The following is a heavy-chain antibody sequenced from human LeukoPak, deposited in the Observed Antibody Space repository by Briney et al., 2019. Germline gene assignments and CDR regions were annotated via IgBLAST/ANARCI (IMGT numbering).Heavy chain of an antibody. Sequence: ASVKVSCKASGYTFTDYYMHWVRQAPGQGLEWMGWINPNSGGTKYAQKFQGRVTMTRDTSISTAYVELSRLTYDDTAVYYCAGLPRYNWNEPLDYWGQGTLVTVSS. V-gene: IGHV1-2*02. J-gene: IGHJ4*02. CDR2: INPNSGGT. CDR3: AGLPRYNWNEPLDY. D-gene: IGHD1-20*01. CDR1: GYTFTDYY.